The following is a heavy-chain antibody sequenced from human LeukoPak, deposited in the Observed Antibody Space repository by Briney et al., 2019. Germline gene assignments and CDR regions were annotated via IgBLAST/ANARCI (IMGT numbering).Heavy chain of an antibody. D-gene: IGHD6-25*01. V-gene: IGHV3-23*01. CDR2: ISGSGGST. Sequence: GGSLRLSCAASGFTFRNYAMSWVRQAPGKGLEWVAVISGSGGSTHYADSVKGRFTISRDNSKSTLYLQMNSLRAEDTAVYYCGKSPDPSIPKPDGYFDPWGQGSLVTV. J-gene: IGHJ5*02. CDR1: GFTFRNYA. CDR3: GKSPDPSIPKPDGYFDP.